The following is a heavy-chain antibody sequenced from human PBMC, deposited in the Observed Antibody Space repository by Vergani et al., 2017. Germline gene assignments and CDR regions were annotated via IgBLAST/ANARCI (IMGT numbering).Heavy chain of an antibody. CDR1: GFTFSDYY. D-gene: IGHD2-15*01. Sequence: QVQLVESGGGLVKPGGSLRLSCAASGFTFSDYYMSWIRQAPGKGLEWVSYISSSSSYTNYADSVKGRFTISRDNSKNTLYLQMNSLRAEDTAVYYCARALGGDCSGGSCYLNYYYYYGMDVWGQGTTVTVSS. CDR3: ARALGGDCSGGSCYLNYYYYYGMDV. J-gene: IGHJ6*02. CDR2: ISSSSSYT. V-gene: IGHV3-11*06.